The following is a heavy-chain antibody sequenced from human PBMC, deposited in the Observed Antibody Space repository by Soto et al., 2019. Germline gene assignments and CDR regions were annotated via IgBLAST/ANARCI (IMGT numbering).Heavy chain of an antibody. D-gene: IGHD6-19*01. CDR3: AKDRFIAVTGLFDY. CDR2: ISGSGGST. J-gene: IGHJ4*02. Sequence: VQLLESGGGLVQPGGSLRLSCAASGFTFSSYAMSWVRQAPGKGLEWVSAISGSGGSTYYADSGKGRFTISRDNSKNTLYLQMNSLSAEDTAVYYCAKDRFIAVTGLFDYWGQGTLVTVSS. CDR1: GFTFSSYA. V-gene: IGHV3-23*01.